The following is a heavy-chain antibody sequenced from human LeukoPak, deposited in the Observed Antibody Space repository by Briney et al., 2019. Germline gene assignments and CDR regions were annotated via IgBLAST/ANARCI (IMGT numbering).Heavy chain of an antibody. D-gene: IGHD3-22*01. CDR3: TTDASSGYYYRDY. Sequence: GASVKVSCKASGGTFSSYAISWVRQAPGQGLEWMGGIIPIFGTANYAQKFQGRVTITTDESTSTAYMELSSLRSEDTAVYYCTTDASSGYYYRDYWGQGTLVTVSS. CDR2: IIPIFGTA. V-gene: IGHV1-69*05. CDR1: GGTFSSYA. J-gene: IGHJ4*02.